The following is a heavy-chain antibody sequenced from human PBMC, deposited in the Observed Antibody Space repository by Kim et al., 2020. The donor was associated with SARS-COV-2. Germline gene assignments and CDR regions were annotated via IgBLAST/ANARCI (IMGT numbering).Heavy chain of an antibody. CDR1: GGSISSSSYY. CDR3: ARQGIRFLEWLAEFDY. Sequence: SETLSLTCTVSGGSISSSSYYWGWIRQPPGKGLEWIGSIYYSGSTYYNPSLKSRVTISVDTSKNQFSLKLSSVTAADTAVYYCARQGIRFLEWLAEFDYWGQGTLVIVSS. D-gene: IGHD3-3*01. CDR2: IYYSGST. J-gene: IGHJ4*02. V-gene: IGHV4-39*01.